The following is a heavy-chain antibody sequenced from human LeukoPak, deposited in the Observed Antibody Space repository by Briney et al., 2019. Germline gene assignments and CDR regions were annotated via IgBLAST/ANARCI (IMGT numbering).Heavy chain of an antibody. V-gene: IGHV3-74*03. CDR2: IHSDGIST. CDR3: ARDRYYVPDY. CDR1: GFTFSSYS. J-gene: IGHJ4*02. Sequence: GSLRLSCAASGFTFSSYSMNWVRQAPGKGLVWVSRIHSDGISTTYADSVKGRFTISRDNAKNTLYLQMNSLRAEDTAVYYCARDRYYVPDYWGQGTLVTVSS. D-gene: IGHD3-10*02.